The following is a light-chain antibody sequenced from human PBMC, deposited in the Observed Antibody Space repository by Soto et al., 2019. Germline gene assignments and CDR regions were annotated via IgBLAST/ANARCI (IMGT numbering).Light chain of an antibody. Sequence: QSVLTQPASVSGSPGESITISCTGTSSDIGSYHLVSWYQHQSGKALKLIIYKVSQWPSGVSDRFSASKSGNTASLTISGLQAEDEADYYCCSYAGSNWGYVFGTGTKVTDL. CDR1: SSDIGSYHL. CDR3: CSYAGSNWGYV. J-gene: IGLJ1*01. CDR2: KVS. V-gene: IGLV2-23*02.